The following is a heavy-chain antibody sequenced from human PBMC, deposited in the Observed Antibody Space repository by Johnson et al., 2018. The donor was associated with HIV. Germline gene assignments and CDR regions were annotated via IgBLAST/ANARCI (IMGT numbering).Heavy chain of an antibody. V-gene: IGHV3-11*01. Sequence: QVQLVESGGGLVKPGGSLRLSCAASGFTFSDYYMSWIRQAPGKGLEWVSYISSDGTTIYDADSVKGRFTISRDNAKNSLYLQMNSLRAEDTALYYCARDVVVVAAPTWRSDTVDIWGQGTMVTVSS. CDR1: GFTFSDYY. J-gene: IGHJ3*02. CDR2: ISSDGTTI. D-gene: IGHD2-15*01. CDR3: ARDVVVVAAPTWRSDTVDI.